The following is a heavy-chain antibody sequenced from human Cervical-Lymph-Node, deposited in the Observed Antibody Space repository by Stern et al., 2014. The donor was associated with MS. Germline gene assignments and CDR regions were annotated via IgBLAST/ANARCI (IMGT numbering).Heavy chain of an antibody. CDR2: VIPMFGTP. Sequence: QVQLVQSGAEVKKPGSSVKVCRASGDAFGSFSMNWLRQAPGQGLEWMGGVIPMFGTPNYAQKYLGRVTITADESTSTAYMELSSLRSEDTAVYYCARDREWLRRGGYYYAMDVWGQGTTVTVSS. D-gene: IGHD3-3*01. J-gene: IGHJ6*02. CDR3: ARDREWLRRGGYYYAMDV. CDR1: GDAFGSFS. V-gene: IGHV1-69*13.